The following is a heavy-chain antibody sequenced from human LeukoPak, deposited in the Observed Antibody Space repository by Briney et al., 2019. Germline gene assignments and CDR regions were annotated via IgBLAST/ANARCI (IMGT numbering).Heavy chain of an antibody. J-gene: IGHJ3*02. Sequence: ASVKVSCKASGYTFTGYYMHWVRQAPGQGLEWMGWINPNSGGTNYAQKFQGRVTMTRDTSISTAYMELSRLRSDDTAVYYCARDMAGASSSLDAFGIWGQGAMVTVSS. CDR1: GYTFTGYY. CDR2: INPNSGGT. V-gene: IGHV1-2*02. CDR3: ARDMAGASSSLDAFGI. D-gene: IGHD1-26*01.